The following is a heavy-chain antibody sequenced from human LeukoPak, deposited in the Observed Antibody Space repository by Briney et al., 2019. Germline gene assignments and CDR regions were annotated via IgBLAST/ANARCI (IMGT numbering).Heavy chain of an antibody. V-gene: IGHV3-30*02. J-gene: IGHJ4*02. D-gene: IGHD1-26*01. CDR2: IRKDGSHK. CDR3: AKSSGSGFDH. CDR1: GFTFSDHD. Sequence: GGSLRLSCGASGFTFSDHDMHWVRQAPGKGLEWVTFIRKDGSHKFYVDSVRGRFTISRDNSKNTVSLQMDSLRTDDTAVYFCAKSSGSGFDHWGQGTLVTVSS.